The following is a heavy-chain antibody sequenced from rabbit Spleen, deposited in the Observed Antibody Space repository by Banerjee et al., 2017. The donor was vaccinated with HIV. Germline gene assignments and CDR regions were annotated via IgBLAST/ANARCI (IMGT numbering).Heavy chain of an antibody. CDR1: GFDFSSYG. CDR3: ARGGGL. CDR2: IDPVFGSA. V-gene: IGHV1S47*01. J-gene: IGHJ4*01. Sequence: QEQLVESRGGLVTPGGSLKLSCKASGFDFSSYGMSWVRQAPGKGLEWIGYIDPVFGSAYYASWVNGRFSISRENTQNTVSLQLNSLTAADTATYFCARGGGLWGPGTLVTVS.